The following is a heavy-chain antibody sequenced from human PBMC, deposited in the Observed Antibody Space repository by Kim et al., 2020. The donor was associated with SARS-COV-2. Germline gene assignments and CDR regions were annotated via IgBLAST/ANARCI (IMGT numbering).Heavy chain of an antibody. J-gene: IGHJ5*02. V-gene: IGHV3-21*01. CDR3: ARAKVVVAATGNWFDP. D-gene: IGHD2-15*01. Sequence: SVKGRFTISRDNAKNSLYLQMNSLRAEDTAVYYCARAKVVVAATGNWFDPWGQGTLVTVSS.